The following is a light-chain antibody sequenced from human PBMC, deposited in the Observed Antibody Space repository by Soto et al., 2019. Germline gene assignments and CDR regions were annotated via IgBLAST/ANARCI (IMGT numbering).Light chain of an antibody. J-gene: IGKJ1*01. V-gene: IGKV3D-15*01. CDR2: DAS. CDR3: QQYNNWPPWT. Sequence: DIVVKQSPATLSVSPGERATLSCRASQSIRTDLAWYQQKSGQGPRLLIYDASTRATGIPARFSGSGSGTEFTLTISSLQSEDFAVYYCQQYNNWPPWTFGQGTKVDI. CDR1: QSIRTD.